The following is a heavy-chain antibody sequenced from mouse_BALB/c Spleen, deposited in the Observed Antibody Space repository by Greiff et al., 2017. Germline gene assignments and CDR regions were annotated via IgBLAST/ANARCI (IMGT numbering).Heavy chain of an antibody. CDR3: ASEGYALDY. CDR2: ISYDGSN. D-gene: IGHD2-10*02. V-gene: IGHV3-6*02. Sequence: DVKLQESGPGLVKPSQSLSLTCSVTGYSITSGYYWNWIRQFPGNKLEWMGYISYDGSNNYNPSLKNRISITRDTSKNQFFLKLNSVTTEDTATYYCASEGYALDYWGQGTTLTVSS. CDR1: GYSITSGYY. J-gene: IGHJ2*01.